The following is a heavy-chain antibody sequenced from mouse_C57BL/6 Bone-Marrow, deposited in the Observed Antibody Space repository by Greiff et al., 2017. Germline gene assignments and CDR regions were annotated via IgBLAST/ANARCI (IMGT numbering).Heavy chain of an antibody. CDR2: IWSGGST. Sequence: QVQLQQSGPGLVQPSQSLSITCTVSGFSLTSYGVHWVRQSPGKGLEWLGVIWSGGSTDYNAAFISRLSISKDNSKSQVFFKMNSLQADDAAIYYCSRNCGDGYYEEFFAYWRQGTLVTVSA. D-gene: IGHD2-3*01. J-gene: IGHJ3*01. CDR3: SRNCGDGYYEEFFAY. V-gene: IGHV2-2*01. CDR1: GFSLTSYG.